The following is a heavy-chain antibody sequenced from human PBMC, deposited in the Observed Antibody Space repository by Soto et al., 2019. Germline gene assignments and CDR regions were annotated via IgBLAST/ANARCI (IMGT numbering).Heavy chain of an antibody. CDR1: GGSISSGGYY. Sequence: PSETLSLTCTVSGGSISSGGYYWSWIRQHPGKGLEWIGYIYYSGSTYYNPSLKSRVTISVDTSKNHFSLKLSSVTAADTAVYYCARDRECSGGTCYNYFDYWGQGTLVTVSS. D-gene: IGHD2-15*01. CDR2: IYYSGST. V-gene: IGHV4-31*03. CDR3: ARDRECSGGTCYNYFDY. J-gene: IGHJ4*02.